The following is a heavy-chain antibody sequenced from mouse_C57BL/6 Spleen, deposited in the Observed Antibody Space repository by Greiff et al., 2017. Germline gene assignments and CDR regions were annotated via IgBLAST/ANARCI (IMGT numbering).Heavy chain of an antibody. V-gene: IGHV5-17*01. CDR1: GFTFSDYG. CDR2: ISSGSSTN. J-gene: IGHJ2*01. D-gene: IGHD1-1*01. Sequence: EVMLVESGGGLVKPGGSLKLSCAASGFTFSDYGMHWVRQAPEQRLEWVAYISSGSSTNYYADTVKGRFTIPRDTAKNTLFLQMTSLRSEDTAMYYWAKITTGERVFDYWGQGTTLTVSA. CDR3: AKITTGERVFDY.